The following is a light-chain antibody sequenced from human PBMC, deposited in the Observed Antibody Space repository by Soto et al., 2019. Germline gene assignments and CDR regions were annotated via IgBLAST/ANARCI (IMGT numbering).Light chain of an antibody. V-gene: IGKV3-20*01. J-gene: IGKJ5*01. CDR3: QQHETLIT. Sequence: DIVLTQSPVALSFSPGERATLSWRASQSLSSSYFAWYQHKPGQGPRLLIYGAFTRATGIPDRFSGSGSGKDFTVTISRLEPEDFAVYYCQQHETLITFGGGTGLEIX. CDR1: QSLSSSY. CDR2: GAF.